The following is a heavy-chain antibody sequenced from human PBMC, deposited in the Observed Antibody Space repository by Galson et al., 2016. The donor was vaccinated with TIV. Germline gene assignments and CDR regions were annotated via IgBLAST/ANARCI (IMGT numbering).Heavy chain of an antibody. CDR3: AQAFYYDSSAYYFHF. J-gene: IGHJ4*02. Sequence: SVKVSCKASGYMFIAYYIHWVRQAPGHGLEWMGRINPNSGGSNSAQKFQGRVTMTSDTSISTAYMELSGLTSDDTAVYYCAQAFYYDSSAYYFHFWGQGTLVIVSS. V-gene: IGHV1-2*06. D-gene: IGHD3-22*01. CDR1: GYMFIAYY. CDR2: INPNSGGS.